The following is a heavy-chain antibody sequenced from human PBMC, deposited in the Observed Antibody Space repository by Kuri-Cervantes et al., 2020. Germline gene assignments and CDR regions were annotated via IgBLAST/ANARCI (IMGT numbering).Heavy chain of an antibody. CDR3: AKLGPSAWYFDL. CDR1: GDGFSTYY. CDR2: IYHSGST. V-gene: IGHV4-59*01. Sequence: SETLSLTCTVSGDGFSTYYWSWIRQSPGKGLEWIGYIYHSGSTYYNPSLKSRVTISVDTSKNQFSLKLSSVTAADTAVYYCAKLGPSAWYFDLWGRGTLVTVSS. D-gene: IGHD1-7*01. J-gene: IGHJ2*01.